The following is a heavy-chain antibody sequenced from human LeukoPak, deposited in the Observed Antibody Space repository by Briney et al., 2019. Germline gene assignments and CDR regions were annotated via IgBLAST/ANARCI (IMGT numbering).Heavy chain of an antibody. Sequence: GGSLRLSCRGSGFKFDDYGVTWVRQAPGKGLEWVSDINWNGDSTGYAHSVRGRFTISRDNSKNSVYLQMNSLRVEDTAFYYCARDELLNRNWFDPWGQGSLVTVSS. CDR3: ARDELLNRNWFDP. CDR1: GFKFDDYG. J-gene: IGHJ5*02. D-gene: IGHD3-10*01. CDR2: INWNGDST. V-gene: IGHV3-20*04.